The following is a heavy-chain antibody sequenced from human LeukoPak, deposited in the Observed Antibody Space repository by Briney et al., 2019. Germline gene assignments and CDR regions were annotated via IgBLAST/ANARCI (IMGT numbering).Heavy chain of an antibody. Sequence: GGSLRLSCAASGFTFGDYAMHWVWQAPGKGLEWVSGISWNNGNIGYADSVKGRFTISRDNAKNSLYLQMNSLRAEDTALSYCAKDSGSGSYRSVDAFDIWGQGTMVTVSS. D-gene: IGHD3-10*01. J-gene: IGHJ3*02. CDR2: ISWNNGNI. CDR3: AKDSGSGSYRSVDAFDI. V-gene: IGHV3-9*01. CDR1: GFTFGDYA.